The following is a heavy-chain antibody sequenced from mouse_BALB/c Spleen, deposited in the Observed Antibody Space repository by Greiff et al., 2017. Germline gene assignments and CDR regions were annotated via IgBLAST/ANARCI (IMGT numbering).Heavy chain of an antibody. V-gene: IGHV5-6-5*01. CDR1: GFTFSSYA. D-gene: IGHD1-1*01. J-gene: IGHJ2*01. Sequence: EVQRVESGGGLVKPGGSLKLSCAASGFTFSSYAMSWVRQTPEKRLEWVASISSGGSTYYPDSVKGRFTISRDNARNILYLQMSSLRSEDTAMYYCARGDYYGSSYYFDYWGQGTTLTVSS. CDR2: ISSGGST. CDR3: ARGDYYGSSYYFDY.